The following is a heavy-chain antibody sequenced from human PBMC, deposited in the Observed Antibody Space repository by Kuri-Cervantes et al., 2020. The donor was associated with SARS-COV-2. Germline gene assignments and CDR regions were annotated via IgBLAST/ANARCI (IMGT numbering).Heavy chain of an antibody. V-gene: IGHV1-69*13. Sequence: SVKVSCKASGGTFSSYAISWVRQAPGQGLEWMGGIIPIFGTANYAQKFQGRVTITADESTSTAYKELRSLRSDDTAVYYCARLVPAAILSFYYYGMDVWGQGTMVTVSS. D-gene: IGHD2-2*01. CDR3: ARLVPAAILSFYYYGMDV. J-gene: IGHJ6*02. CDR1: GGTFSSYA. CDR2: IIPIFGTA.